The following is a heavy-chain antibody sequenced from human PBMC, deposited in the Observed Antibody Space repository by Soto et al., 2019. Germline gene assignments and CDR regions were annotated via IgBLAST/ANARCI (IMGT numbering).Heavy chain of an antibody. V-gene: IGHV1-69*01. CDR1: GDTFSTYA. CDR3: ARGFSSSWGYFHY. J-gene: IGHJ4*02. Sequence: QVRLVQSGAEVKKPGSSVNVSCEASGDTFSTYAISWVRQAPGQGLEWMGGILPIANTANYAQKFQGRVTITADESTSTVYMELSSLTSEDTAVYYCARGFSSSWGYFHYWGQGTLVTVSS. CDR2: ILPIANTA. D-gene: IGHD6-13*01.